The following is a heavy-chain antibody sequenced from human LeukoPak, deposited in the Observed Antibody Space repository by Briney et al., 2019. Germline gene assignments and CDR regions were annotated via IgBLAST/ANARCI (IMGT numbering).Heavy chain of an antibody. J-gene: IGHJ4*02. V-gene: IGHV3-23*01. CDR3: AKDLGFSFGGVIAPFDY. Sequence: PGGSLRLSCAASGFTFSSYAMSWVRQAPGKGLEWVSAISGSGGSTYYADSVKGRFTISRDNSKNTLYLQMNSLRAEDTAVYYCAKDLGFSFGGVIAPFDYWGQGTLVTVSS. CDR2: ISGSGGST. CDR1: GFTFSSYA. D-gene: IGHD3-16*01.